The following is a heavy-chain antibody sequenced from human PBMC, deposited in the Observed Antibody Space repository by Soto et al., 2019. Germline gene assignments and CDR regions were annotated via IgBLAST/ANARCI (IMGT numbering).Heavy chain of an antibody. J-gene: IGHJ3*02. Sequence: GASLKISCKGSGYSFTSYWIGCVRQMPGKGLEWMVLIYPGDSDTRYSPSFQGQVTISADKSISTAYLQWSSLKASDTAMYYCASPGHRDYDGFDIWGQGTMVTVSS. CDR2: IYPGDSDT. V-gene: IGHV5-51*01. CDR1: GYSFTSYW. CDR3: ASPGHRDYDGFDI. D-gene: IGHD2-21*01.